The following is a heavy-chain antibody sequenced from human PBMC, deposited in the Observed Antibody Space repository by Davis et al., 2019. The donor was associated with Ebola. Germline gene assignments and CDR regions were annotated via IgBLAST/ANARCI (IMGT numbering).Heavy chain of an antibody. CDR1: GFTFRNYW. J-gene: IGHJ4*02. CDR2: IKQDGSEK. D-gene: IGHD1-1*01. Sequence: PGGSLRLSCAASGFTFRNYWMNWLRQVPGKGLEWVATIKQDGSEKYYVKSVKGRFTVSRDNAKNSMSLQMNTLRAEDTAIYYCARGTSLPGTDCWGQGTQVTVSS. CDR3: ARGTSLPGTDC. V-gene: IGHV3-7*01.